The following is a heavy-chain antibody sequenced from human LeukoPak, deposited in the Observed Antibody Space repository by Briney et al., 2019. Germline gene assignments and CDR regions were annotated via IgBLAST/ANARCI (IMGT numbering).Heavy chain of an antibody. V-gene: IGHV4-39*01. CDR1: GGSISSSSYY. CDR2: IYYSGST. J-gene: IGHJ6*02. Sequence: SETLSLTCTVSGGSISSSSYYWGWIRQPPGKGLEWIGSIYYSGSTYYNPSLKSRVTISVDTSKNQFSLKLSSVTAADTAVYYCARPLEGPVTTPWDGMDVWGQGTTVTVSS. D-gene: IGHD4-11*01. CDR3: ARPLEGPVTTPWDGMDV.